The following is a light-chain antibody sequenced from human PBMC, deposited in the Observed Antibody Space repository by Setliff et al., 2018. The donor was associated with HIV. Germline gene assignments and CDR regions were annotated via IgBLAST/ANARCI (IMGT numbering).Light chain of an antibody. CDR2: EVS. CDR1: SSDVGGYNW. CDR3: TSYTRDNTITRV. Sequence: ALTQPASVSGSPGQSITISCTGTSSDVGGYNWVSWYQQHPGKAPKLMIYEVSNRPSGVSNRFSGSKSGSTASLTISGLQAEDEADYYCTSYTRDNTITRVFGTGTKVTVL. J-gene: IGLJ1*01. V-gene: IGLV2-14*01.